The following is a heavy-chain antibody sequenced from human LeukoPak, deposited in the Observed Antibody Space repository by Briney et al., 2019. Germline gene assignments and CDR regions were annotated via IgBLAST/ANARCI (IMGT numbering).Heavy chain of an antibody. CDR3: ATTMVRGFYMDY. V-gene: IGHV3-48*03. Sequence: GGSLRLSCAASGFTFSSYEMNWVRQAPGKGLEWVSYISSSGSTIYYADSVKGRFTISKDNAKNSLYLQMNSLRADDTAVYYCATTMVRGFYMDYWGQGTLVTVSS. CDR2: ISSSGSTI. D-gene: IGHD3-10*01. J-gene: IGHJ4*02. CDR1: GFTFSSYE.